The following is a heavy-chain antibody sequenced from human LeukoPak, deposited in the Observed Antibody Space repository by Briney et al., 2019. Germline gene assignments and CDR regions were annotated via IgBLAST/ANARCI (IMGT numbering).Heavy chain of an antibody. CDR3: ARGLWFGEFFDAFDI. CDR1: GFTFSDYY. D-gene: IGHD3-10*01. Sequence: GGSLRLSCAASGFTFSDYYMSWIRQAPGKGLEWVSSISSSSSYIYYADSVKGRFTISRDNAKNSLYLQMNSLRAEDTAVYYCARGLWFGEFFDAFDIWGQGTMVTVSS. V-gene: IGHV3-11*06. J-gene: IGHJ3*02. CDR2: ISSSSSYI.